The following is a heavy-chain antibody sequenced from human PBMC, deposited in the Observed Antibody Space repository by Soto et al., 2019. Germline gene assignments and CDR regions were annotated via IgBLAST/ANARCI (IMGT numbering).Heavy chain of an antibody. J-gene: IGHJ4*02. D-gene: IGHD3-22*01. V-gene: IGHV4-59*01. CDR1: GGSISSYY. CDR2: IYYSGSS. CDR3: AREKDYYYDSSGFDY. Sequence: QVQLQESGPGLVKPSETLSLTCTVSGGSISSYYWSWIRQPPGKGLEWIGYIYYSGSSNYNPSLKSRVTISVDTSKNQFSLKLSSVTAADTAVYYCAREKDYYYDSSGFDYWGQGTLVTVYS.